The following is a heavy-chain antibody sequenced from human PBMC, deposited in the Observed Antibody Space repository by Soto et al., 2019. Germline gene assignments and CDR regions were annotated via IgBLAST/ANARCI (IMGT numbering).Heavy chain of an antibody. CDR1: GDTFNFYT. CDR2: IIPYLSVS. J-gene: IGHJ4*02. Sequence: QVQLVQSGAEVKKPGSSLRVSCKASGDTFNFYTINWVRQAPRLGLEWLGRIIPYLSVSNYTQKFKGRVAITEDNASNTAYMEERSLRSEDTAMYYYATNFGSGYRAFDYWSQGPLVTVSS. D-gene: IGHD3-10*01. V-gene: IGHV1-69*02. CDR3: ATNFGSGYRAFDY.